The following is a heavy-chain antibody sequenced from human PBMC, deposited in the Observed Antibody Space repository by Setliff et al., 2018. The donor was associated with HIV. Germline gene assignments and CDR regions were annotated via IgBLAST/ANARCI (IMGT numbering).Heavy chain of an antibody. J-gene: IGHJ4*02. V-gene: IGHV4-34*01. Sequence: PSDTLSLTCAVYGGSFSGSYWSWIRQPPGKDLEWIGEINHSGSTNYNPSLKSRVTISVDTSKNQFSLKLTSVIAADTAVYYCATSTVAGLFDYWGQGALVTVSS. D-gene: IGHD6-19*01. CDR3: ATSTVAGLFDY. CDR2: INHSGST. CDR1: GGSFSGSY.